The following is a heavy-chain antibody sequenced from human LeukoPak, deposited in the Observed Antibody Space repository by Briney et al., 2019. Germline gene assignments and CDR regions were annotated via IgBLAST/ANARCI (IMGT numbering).Heavy chain of an antibody. Sequence: SETLSLTCAVYGGSFSGHYWSWIRQPPGKGLEWIGEINHSGSTNYNPSLKSRVTISVDTSKNQFSLKLSSVTAADTAVYYCARGGAYYDFWSGYSVVDYWGQGTLVTVSS. V-gene: IGHV4-34*01. D-gene: IGHD3-3*01. CDR2: INHSGST. CDR3: ARGGAYYDFWSGYSVVDY. J-gene: IGHJ4*02. CDR1: GGSFSGHY.